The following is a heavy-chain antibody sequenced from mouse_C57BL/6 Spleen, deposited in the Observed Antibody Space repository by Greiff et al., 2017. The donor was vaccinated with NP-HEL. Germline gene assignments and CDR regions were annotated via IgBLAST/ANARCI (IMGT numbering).Heavy chain of an antibody. CDR2: IDPSDSYT. CDR3: ARGELLRYYFDY. Sequence: QVQLQQSGAELVKPGASVKLSCKASGYTFTSYWMQWVKQRPGQGLEWIGEIDPSDSYTNYNQKFKGKATLTVDTSSSTAYMQLSSLTSEDSAVYYCARGELLRYYFDYWGQGTTLTVSS. D-gene: IGHD1-1*01. V-gene: IGHV1-50*01. J-gene: IGHJ2*01. CDR1: GYTFTSYW.